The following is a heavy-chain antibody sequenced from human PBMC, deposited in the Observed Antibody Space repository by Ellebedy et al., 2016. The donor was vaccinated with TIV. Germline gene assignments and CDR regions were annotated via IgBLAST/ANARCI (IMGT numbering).Heavy chain of an antibody. CDR2: ISGYNGDT. D-gene: IGHD5/OR15-5a*01. J-gene: IGHJ5*02. Sequence: ASVKASCKASGYTFTKYGISWVRQAPGQGLEWMGWISGYNGDTNYAQKFQGRVTMTIDTSTSTVYMELRSLSFDDTAVYYCTRGFYEKFDPWGQGTLVTVS. CDR3: TRGFYEKFDP. V-gene: IGHV1-18*04. CDR1: GYTFTKYG.